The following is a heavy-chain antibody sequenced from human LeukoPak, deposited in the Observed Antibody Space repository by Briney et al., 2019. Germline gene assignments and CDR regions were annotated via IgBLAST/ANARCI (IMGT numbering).Heavy chain of an antibody. CDR2: NYDSGRS. V-gene: IGHV4-59*01. CDR3: AGSRGYTYGLQFDI. Sequence: SETLSLTCTVSGGSISSYYWSWIRQPPGKGLEWIGYNYDSGRSNNNPSLKCRATISVDTSKNQFSLKLSSVTAADTAVYYCAGSRGYTYGLQFDIWGQGTMVTVSS. CDR1: GGSISSYY. J-gene: IGHJ3*02. D-gene: IGHD5-18*01.